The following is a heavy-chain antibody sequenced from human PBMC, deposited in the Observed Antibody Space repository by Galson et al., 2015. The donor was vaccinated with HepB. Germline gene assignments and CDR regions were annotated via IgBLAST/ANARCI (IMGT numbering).Heavy chain of an antibody. J-gene: IGHJ3*02. CDR1: GYTLTSYG. D-gene: IGHD3-10*01. CDR3: ARNLPGIKAFDI. CDR2: INTYNGNT. V-gene: IGHV1-18*01. Sequence: SCKASGYTLTSYGFNWVRQAPGQGLEWMGWINTYNGNTNYAQKFQGRVTMTTDTSTSTAYMELRSLRSDDTAVYYCARNLPGIKAFDIWGQGTMVTVSP.